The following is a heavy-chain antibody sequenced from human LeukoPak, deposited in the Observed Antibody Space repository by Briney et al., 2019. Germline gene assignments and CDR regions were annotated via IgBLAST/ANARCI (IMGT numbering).Heavy chain of an antibody. CDR2: IYYSGST. CDR1: GGSFSSYY. V-gene: IGHV4-39*07. Sequence: PSETLSLTCAVYGGSFSSYYWGWIRQPPGKGLEWIGSIYYSGSTYYNPSLKSRVTISVDTSKNQFSLKLSSVTAADTAVYYCARDRTRFLEWLLFQVFDYWGQGTLVTVSS. J-gene: IGHJ4*02. CDR3: ARDRTRFLEWLLFQVFDY. D-gene: IGHD3-3*01.